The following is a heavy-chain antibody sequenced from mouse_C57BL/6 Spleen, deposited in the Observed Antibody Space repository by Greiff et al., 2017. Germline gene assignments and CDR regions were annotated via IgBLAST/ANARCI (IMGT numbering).Heavy chain of an antibody. Sequence: VKLVESGPELVKPGASVKISCKASGYAFSSSWMNWVEQRPGKGLEWIGRIYPGDGDTNYNGKFKGKATLTADTSSSTAYMQLSSLTSEDSAVYFCASNWDEVAYWGQGTLVTVSA. CDR1: GYAFSSSW. CDR2: IYPGDGDT. J-gene: IGHJ3*01. CDR3: ASNWDEVAY. D-gene: IGHD4-1*01. V-gene: IGHV1-82*01.